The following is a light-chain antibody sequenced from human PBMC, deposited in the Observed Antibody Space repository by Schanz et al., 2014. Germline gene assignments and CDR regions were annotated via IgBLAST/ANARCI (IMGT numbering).Light chain of an antibody. CDR1: QSVSSN. CDR3: QQYHTSRT. V-gene: IGKV3-15*01. J-gene: IGKJ1*01. Sequence: EIVMTQSPATLSVSPGERATLSCRASQSVSSNLAWYQQKPGQAPRLLIYGASTRATGIPARFSGSGSGTEFTLTISSLQSEDFAVYYCQQYHTSRTFGQGTKVEIK. CDR2: GAS.